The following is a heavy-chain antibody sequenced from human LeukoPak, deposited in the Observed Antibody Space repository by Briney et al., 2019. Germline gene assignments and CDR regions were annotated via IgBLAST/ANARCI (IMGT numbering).Heavy chain of an antibody. J-gene: IGHJ4*02. CDR1: GGSISIGGYY. Sequence: SHTLSLTCTVSGGSISIGGYYWSWIRQHPGKVLDWIGYIYYSGSTYYNPSLKSRVTISVDTSKNQFSLKLSSVTAADTAVYYCARYDSNYEAFDYWGQGTLVTVSS. D-gene: IGHD4-11*01. CDR3: ARYDSNYEAFDY. V-gene: IGHV4-31*03. CDR2: IYYSGST.